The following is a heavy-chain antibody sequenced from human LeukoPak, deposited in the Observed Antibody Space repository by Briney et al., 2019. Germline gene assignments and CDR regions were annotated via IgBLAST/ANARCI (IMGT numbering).Heavy chain of an antibody. J-gene: IGHJ5*02. CDR3: ARGGYYVSGNDFRFDP. V-gene: IGHV4-59*01. D-gene: IGHD3-10*01. CDR2: HHYTGST. CDR1: GGSISSYY. Sequence: KTSETLSLTCTVSGGSISSYYWSWIRQSPGKGLECIGYHHYTGSTNYNPSLKSRVTISVETSKNQFSLKLKSVTAADTAVYYCARGGYYVSGNDFRFDPWGQGTLVTVSS.